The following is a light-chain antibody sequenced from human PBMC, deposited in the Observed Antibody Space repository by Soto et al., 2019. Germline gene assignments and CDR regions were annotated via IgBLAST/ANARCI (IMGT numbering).Light chain of an antibody. V-gene: IGKV3-15*01. CDR3: QQYTDWPTT. J-gene: IGKJ1*01. CDR2: AAS. Sequence: EIVMTQSPATLSVSPGERATLSCRASQSVRTTVAWYQQRPGQAPRLLIYAASTRATGVPARFNGDGSGTDFNLTVTSVQSEDFGIYYCQQYTDWPTTFVQGTKVEIK. CDR1: QSVRTT.